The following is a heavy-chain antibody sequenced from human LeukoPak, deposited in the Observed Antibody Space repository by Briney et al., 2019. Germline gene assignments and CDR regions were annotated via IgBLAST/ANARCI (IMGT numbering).Heavy chain of an antibody. CDR1: GGSISSSSYY. V-gene: IGHV4-39*01. J-gene: IGHJ4*02. CDR2: IYYSGST. D-gene: IGHD3-22*01. CDR3: ARIVVVIMGLDY. Sequence: PSETLSLTWTVSGGSISSSSYYWGWIRQPPGKGLGWIGSIYYSGSTSYNPSLKSRGTISVDTSKNQFSLKLSSVTAADTAVYYCARIVVVIMGLDYWGQGTLVTVSS.